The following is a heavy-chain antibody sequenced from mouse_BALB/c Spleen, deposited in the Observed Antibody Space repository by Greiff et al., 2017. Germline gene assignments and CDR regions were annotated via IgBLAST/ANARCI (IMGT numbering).Heavy chain of an antibody. CDR3: AGDDYDLAY. CDR1: GYTFTSYW. V-gene: IGHV1-7*01. Sequence: VQLPQSGAELAKPGASVQLSCKASGYTFTSYWMHWVKQRPGQGLEGIGYINPSTGYTEYNQKFKDKSTVTADKSSSPAYMQLWSLTSADSAVYYWAGDDYDLAYWGQGTLVTVSS. D-gene: IGHD2-4*01. CDR2: INPSTGYT. J-gene: IGHJ3*01.